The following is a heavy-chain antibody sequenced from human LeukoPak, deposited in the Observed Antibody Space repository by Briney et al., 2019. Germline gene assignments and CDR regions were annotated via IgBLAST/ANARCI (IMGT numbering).Heavy chain of an antibody. CDR2: ISYDGSNK. V-gene: IGHV3-30*03. J-gene: IGHJ4*02. CDR3: ARGDSGSHPCFDY. Sequence: GGSLRLSCAASGFAFSSYGMHWVRQAPGKGLEWVAVISYDGSNKYYADSVKGRFTISRDNSKNTLYLQMNSLRTEDTAVYYCARGDSGSHPCFDYWGQGTLVTVSS. D-gene: IGHD1-26*01. CDR1: GFAFSSYG.